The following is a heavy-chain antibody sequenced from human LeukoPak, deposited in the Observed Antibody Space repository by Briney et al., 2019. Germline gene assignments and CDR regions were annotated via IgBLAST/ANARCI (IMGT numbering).Heavy chain of an antibody. V-gene: IGHV3-48*01. D-gene: IGHD2-21*02. CDR3: AKDIVGGGDDY. Sequence: GGSLRLSCAASGLTFSTYSMNWVRQAPGKGLEWVSYISSSSSTLYYADSVKGRFTISRDNAKNSLYLQMNSLRVEDTAVYYCAKDIVGGGDDYWGQGTLVIVSS. J-gene: IGHJ4*02. CDR1: GLTFSTYS. CDR2: ISSSSSTL.